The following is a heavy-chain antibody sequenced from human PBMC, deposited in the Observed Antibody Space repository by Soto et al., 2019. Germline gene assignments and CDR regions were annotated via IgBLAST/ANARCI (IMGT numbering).Heavy chain of an antibody. D-gene: IGHD2-15*01. CDR1: GGSISSSSYY. V-gene: IGHV4-39*01. CDR3: ARHHSNIVVVVAATLAFDY. Sequence: SETLSLTCTVSGGSISSSSYYWGWIRQPPGKGLEWIGSIYYSGSTYYNTSLKSRVTISVDTSKNQFSLKLSSVTAADTAVYYFARHHSNIVVVVAATLAFDYWGQGTLVTV. J-gene: IGHJ4*02. CDR2: IYYSGST.